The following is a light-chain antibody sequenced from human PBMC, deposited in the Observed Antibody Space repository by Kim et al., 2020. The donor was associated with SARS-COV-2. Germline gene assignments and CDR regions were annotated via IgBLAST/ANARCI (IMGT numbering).Light chain of an antibody. CDR1: QSVSSY. V-gene: IGKV3-11*01. Sequence: LAPGEGAPLSCRASQSVSSYLAWYQQKPGQAPSLLIYDASNRATGIPARFSGSGFGTEFTLTISSLEPEDFAVYYCQQRDDWPMTFGQGTRLEIK. CDR2: DAS. J-gene: IGKJ5*01. CDR3: QQRDDWPMT.